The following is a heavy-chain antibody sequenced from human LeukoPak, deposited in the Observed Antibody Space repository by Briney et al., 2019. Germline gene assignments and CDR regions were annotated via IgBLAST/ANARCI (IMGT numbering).Heavy chain of an antibody. CDR1: GYTFTGYY. CDR2: INPNSGGT. J-gene: IGHJ4*02. CDR3: ARDLLYGDALDY. D-gene: IGHD4-17*01. V-gene: IGHV1-2*02. Sequence: ASVKVSCKASGYTFTGYYMHGVRQAPGQGLEWMGWINPNSGGTNYAQKFQGRVTMTRDTSISTAYMELSRLRSDDTAVYYCARDLLYGDALDYWGQGTLVTVSS.